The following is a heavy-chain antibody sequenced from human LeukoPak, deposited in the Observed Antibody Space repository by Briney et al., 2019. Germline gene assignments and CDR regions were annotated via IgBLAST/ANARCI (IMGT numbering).Heavy chain of an antibody. CDR3: ARSTMIVVVITSTTETSFDY. V-gene: IGHV1-46*01. CDR2: TNPSAGST. J-gene: IGHJ4*02. D-gene: IGHD3-22*01. CDR1: GYTFTSYY. Sequence: ASVKVSCTASGYTFTSYYIHWVRQAPGQGLEWMGITNPSAGSTSYAQKFQGRVTMTRDTSTSTVYMELSSLRSEDTAVYYCARSTMIVVVITSTTETSFDYWGQGTLVTFSS.